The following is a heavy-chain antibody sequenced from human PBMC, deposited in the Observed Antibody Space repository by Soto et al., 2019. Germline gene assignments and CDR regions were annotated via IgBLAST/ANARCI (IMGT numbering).Heavy chain of an antibody. CDR1: GGSISSYY. V-gene: IGHV4-59*01. CDR3: ARVAGTRISYYYYGMDV. J-gene: IGHJ6*02. Sequence: SETLSLTCTVSGGSISSYYWSWIRQPPGKGLEWIGYIYYSGSTNYNPSLKSRVTISVDTSKNQFSLKLSSVTAADTAVYYCARVAGTRISYYYYGMDVWGQGTTVTVSS. CDR2: IYYSGST. D-gene: IGHD6-19*01.